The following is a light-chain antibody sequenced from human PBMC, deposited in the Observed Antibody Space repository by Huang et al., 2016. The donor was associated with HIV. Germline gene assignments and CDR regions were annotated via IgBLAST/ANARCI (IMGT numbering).Light chain of an antibody. Sequence: DIQMTQSPSSLSASVGDRVTITCRASQNIKSYLNWYQQKPGKAPKVLIYAGSILQSGVPSRFSGTEAGTHFTLTINSLRPEDFATYYCQQTYDTPWTFGHGTKVEI. CDR3: QQTYDTPWT. CDR1: QNIKSY. CDR2: AGS. J-gene: IGKJ1*01. V-gene: IGKV1-39*01.